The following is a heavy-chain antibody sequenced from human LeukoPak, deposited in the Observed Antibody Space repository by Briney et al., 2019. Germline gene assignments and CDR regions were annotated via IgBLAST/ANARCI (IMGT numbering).Heavy chain of an antibody. Sequence: GGSLRLSCAASGFTFSSYCMHWVRQAPGKGLEWVAVISYDGSNKYYADSVKGRFTISRDNSKSTLYLQMNRLRAEDTAVYYCAKEAAYYDFWSGYTGQGFDPWGQGTLVTVSS. J-gene: IGHJ5*02. V-gene: IGHV3-30*18. CDR3: AKEAAYYDFWSGYTGQGFDP. CDR1: GFTFSSYC. D-gene: IGHD3-3*01. CDR2: ISYDGSNK.